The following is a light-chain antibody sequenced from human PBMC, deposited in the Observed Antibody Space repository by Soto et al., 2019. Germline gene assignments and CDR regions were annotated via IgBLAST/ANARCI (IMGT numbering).Light chain of an antibody. J-gene: IGLJ1*01. Sequence: QSALTQPASVSGSPGQSITISCTGTSSDVGGYNYVSWYQQHPGKAPKLMIYDVSNRPSGVSNRCSGSKSGNTASLTISGLQAEDEADYYCSSYTSSSTLYVFGTGTKLTVL. CDR3: SSYTSSSTLYV. CDR2: DVS. V-gene: IGLV2-14*01. CDR1: SSDVGGYNY.